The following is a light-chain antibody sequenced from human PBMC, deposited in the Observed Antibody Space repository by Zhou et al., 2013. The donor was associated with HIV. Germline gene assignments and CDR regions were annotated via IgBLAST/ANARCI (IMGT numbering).Light chain of an antibody. J-gene: IGKJ4*01. CDR3: QQSHSPPLT. CDR1: QGINNF. V-gene: IGKV1-16*02. CDR2: AVS. Sequence: DIQMTQSPSSLSASVGDRVTITCRASQGINNFLGWFQQKPGKAPKFLIYAVSRLERGVPSKFSGSGSGTDFTLTINSLQPEDLATYYCQQSHSPPLTFGGGTNMETK.